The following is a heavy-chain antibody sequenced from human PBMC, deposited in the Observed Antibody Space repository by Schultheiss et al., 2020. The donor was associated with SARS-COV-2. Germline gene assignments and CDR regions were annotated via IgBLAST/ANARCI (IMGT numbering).Heavy chain of an antibody. J-gene: IGHJ4*02. CDR3: ARDPEGIAAAGTAY. D-gene: IGHD6-13*01. CDR1: GFTFSSYA. V-gene: IGHV3-23*01. Sequence: GGSLRLSCAASGFTFSSYAMSWVRQAPGKGLEWVSAISGSGGSTYYADSVKGRFTISRDNSKNTLYLQMNSLRAEDTAVYYCARDPEGIAAAGTAYWGQGTLVTVSS. CDR2: ISGSGGST.